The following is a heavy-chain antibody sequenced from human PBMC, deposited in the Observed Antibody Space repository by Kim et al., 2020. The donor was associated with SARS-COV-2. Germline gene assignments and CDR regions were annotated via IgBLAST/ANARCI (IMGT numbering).Heavy chain of an antibody. CDR3: ARAHNYYDSSGYRRLDAFDI. CDR2: INHSGST. J-gene: IGHJ3*02. D-gene: IGHD3-22*01. CDR1: GGSFSGYY. Sequence: SETLSLTCAVYGGSFSGYYWSWIRQPPGKGLEWIGEINHSGSTNYNPSLKSRVTISVDTSKNQFSLKLSSVTAADTAVYYCARAHNYYDSSGYRRLDAFDIWGQGTMVTVSS. V-gene: IGHV4-34*01.